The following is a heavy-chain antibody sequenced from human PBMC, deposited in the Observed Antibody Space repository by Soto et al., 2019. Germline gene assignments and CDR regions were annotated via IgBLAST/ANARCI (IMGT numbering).Heavy chain of an antibody. CDR1: GFTFSGYS. Sequence: GGSLRLSCAASGFTFSGYSMNWVRQAPGKGLEWVSYISSSSSTIWYAESVKGRFTISRDNVKNSLYLQMNGLRAEDTAVYYCARDLLVYYYDSWGRGTLVTXSS. V-gene: IGHV3-48*01. D-gene: IGHD3-22*01. J-gene: IGHJ4*02. CDR3: ARDLLVYYYDS. CDR2: ISSSSSTI.